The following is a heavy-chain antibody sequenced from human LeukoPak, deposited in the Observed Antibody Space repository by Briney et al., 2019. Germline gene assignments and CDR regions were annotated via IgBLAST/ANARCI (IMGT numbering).Heavy chain of an antibody. D-gene: IGHD5-18*01. CDR3: ARQLGRYSYGLYLYYSNY. V-gene: IGHV4-39*01. CDR1: GGSISSSSYY. CDR2: ISYSGST. Sequence: SETLSLTCTVSGGSISSSSYYWGWIRQPPGKGLEWIGSISYSGSTYYNPSLKSRTTISVDTSKSQFSLQLSSVIAADTAVYYCARQLGRYSYGLYLYYSNYWGQGTLVTVSS. J-gene: IGHJ4*02.